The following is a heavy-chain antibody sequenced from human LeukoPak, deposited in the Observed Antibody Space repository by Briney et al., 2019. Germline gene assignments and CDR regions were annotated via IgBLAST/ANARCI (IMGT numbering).Heavy chain of an antibody. V-gene: IGHV4-30-4*01. Sequence: SETLSLTCTVSGGSISSGDYYWSWIRQPPGKGLEWIGYIYYSGSTYYNPSLKSRVTISVDTSKNQFSLKLSSVTAADTAVYYCAREVYDSSGYYYSDNWGQGTLVTVSS. J-gene: IGHJ4*02. CDR1: GGSISSGDYY. CDR2: IYYSGST. CDR3: AREVYDSSGYYYSDN. D-gene: IGHD3-22*01.